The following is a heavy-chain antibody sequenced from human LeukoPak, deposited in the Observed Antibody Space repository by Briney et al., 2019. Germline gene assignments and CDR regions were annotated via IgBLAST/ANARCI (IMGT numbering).Heavy chain of an antibody. V-gene: IGHV4-31*03. CDR2: IYYSGST. CDR3: AREVAAVVTATNWFDP. Sequence: ESGPGLVKPSQTLSLTCTVSGGSISSGGYYWSWIRQHPGKGLEWIGYIYYSGSTYYNPSLKSRVTISVDTSKNQFSLKLSSVTAADTAVYYCAREVAAVVTATNWFDPWGQGTLVTVSS. CDR1: GGSISSGGYY. J-gene: IGHJ5*02. D-gene: IGHD2-21*02.